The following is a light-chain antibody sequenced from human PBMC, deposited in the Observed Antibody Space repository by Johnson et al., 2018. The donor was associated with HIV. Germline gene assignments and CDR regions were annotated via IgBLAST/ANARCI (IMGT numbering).Light chain of an antibody. J-gene: IGLJ1*01. CDR2: DNS. CDR3: GTWDSNLSAYV. V-gene: IGLV1-51*01. CDR1: SSNIGSNY. Sequence: QPVLTQPPSVSAAPGQRVTISCSGSSSNIGSNYVSWYQQLPGTAPKLLIYDNSKRPSKIPDRFSGSKSGTSATLGITGLQTGDEADYYCGTWDSNLSAYVFGTGTKVTVL.